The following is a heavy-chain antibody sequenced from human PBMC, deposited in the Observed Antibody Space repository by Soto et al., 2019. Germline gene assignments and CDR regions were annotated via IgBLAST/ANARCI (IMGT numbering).Heavy chain of an antibody. CDR3: VKDFRGGDAWAPD. CDR1: GFTFSNYA. CDR2: IRGSGGPT. J-gene: IGHJ4*02. Sequence: EVQLLESGGDLVQPGGSLRLSCAASGFTFSNYAMSWVRQAPGKGLEWVSLIRGSGGPTNYADSVKGRFTVSRDNSKNIFFLQTSSLRAECAAAYFCVKDFRGGDAWAPDWGQGTGVTVSS. V-gene: IGHV3-23*01. D-gene: IGHD2-21*02.